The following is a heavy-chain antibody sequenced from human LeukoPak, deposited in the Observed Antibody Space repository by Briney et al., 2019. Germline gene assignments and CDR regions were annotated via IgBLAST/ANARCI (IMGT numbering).Heavy chain of an antibody. CDR3: ARDFYYYDSSGYYLPLVDY. CDR1: GYTFTSYG. V-gene: IGHV1-18*01. J-gene: IGHJ4*02. D-gene: IGHD3-22*01. Sequence: GASVKVSCKASGYTFTSYGISWVRQAPGQGLEWMGWISAYNGNTNYAQKLQGRVTMTTDTSTSTAYMELRSLRSDDTAVYYCARDFYYYDSSGYYLPLVDYWGQGTLVTVSS. CDR2: ISAYNGNT.